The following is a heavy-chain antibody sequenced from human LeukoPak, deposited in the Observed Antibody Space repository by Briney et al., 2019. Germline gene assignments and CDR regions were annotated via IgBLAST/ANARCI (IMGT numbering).Heavy chain of an antibody. CDR3: ARSRLPTVTTASFDY. D-gene: IGHD4-17*01. J-gene: IGHJ4*02. CDR1: RFTFSSYG. Sequence: GRSLRLSCAASRFTFSSYGMHWVRQAPGKGLEWVAVIWYDGSNKYYADSVKGRFTISRDNSKNTLYLQKNSLRAEDTSVYYCARSRLPTVTTASFDYWGQGTLVTVSP. V-gene: IGHV3-33*01. CDR2: IWYDGSNK.